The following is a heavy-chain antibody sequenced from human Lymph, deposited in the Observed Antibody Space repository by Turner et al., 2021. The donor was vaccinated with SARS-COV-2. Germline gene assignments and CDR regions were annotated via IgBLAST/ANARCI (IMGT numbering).Heavy chain of an antibody. Sequence: QVQLVQAGAEVKKPGASVKVSCKVSGYTLTELSIHWVRQAPVKGLEWMGGIDPEDGETIYAQKFQGRVTMTEDTSTDTAYMELSSLRSEDTAVYDCATLKSNWKILPGRYDFDFWGQGTLVTVSS. CDR1: GYTLTELS. V-gene: IGHV1-24*01. CDR2: IDPEDGET. J-gene: IGHJ4*02. D-gene: IGHD1-1*01. CDR3: ATLKSNWKILPGRYDFDF.